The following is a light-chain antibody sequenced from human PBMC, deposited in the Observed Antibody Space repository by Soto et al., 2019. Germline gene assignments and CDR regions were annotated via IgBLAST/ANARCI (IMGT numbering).Light chain of an antibody. Sequence: EIVLTQSPGTLSLSPGERATLSCRASQSVGSNYLAWYQQKPGQAPRLLIYGASSRATGIPDRFSGSGSGKDFTLTINRLEPEDFAVYYCQRHGSSQFTFGPGTKVDIK. J-gene: IGKJ3*01. CDR1: QSVGSNY. CDR2: GAS. V-gene: IGKV3-20*01. CDR3: QRHGSSQFT.